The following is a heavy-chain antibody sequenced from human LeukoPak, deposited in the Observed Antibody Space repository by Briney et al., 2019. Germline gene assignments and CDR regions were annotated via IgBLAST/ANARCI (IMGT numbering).Heavy chain of an antibody. CDR3: ARDYIGSFDY. CDR1: GGSLSSGSFY. D-gene: IGHD3-10*01. J-gene: IGHJ4*02. Sequence: SETLSLTCNVSGGSLSSGSFYWSWIRQPAGKGLEWIGRIYTSGSTNYNPSLKSRVTISVDTSKNQFSLKLSSVTAADTAVYYCARDYIGSFDYWGQGTLVTVSS. CDR2: IYTSGST. V-gene: IGHV4-61*02.